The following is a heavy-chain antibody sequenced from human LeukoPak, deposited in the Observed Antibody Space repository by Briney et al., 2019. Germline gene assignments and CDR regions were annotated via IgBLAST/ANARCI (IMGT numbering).Heavy chain of an antibody. CDR2: INPNSGGT. J-gene: IGHJ6*02. CDR1: GYTFTGYY. V-gene: IGHV1-2*02. CDR3: ARELPYYYYYGMDV. Sequence: ASVKVSCKASGYTFTGYYMHWVRQAPGQGLEWMGWINPNSGGTNYAQKFQGRVTMTRDTSISTAYMELSRLRSDDTAVYCCARELPYYYYYGMDVWGQGTTVTVSS. D-gene: IGHD1-26*01.